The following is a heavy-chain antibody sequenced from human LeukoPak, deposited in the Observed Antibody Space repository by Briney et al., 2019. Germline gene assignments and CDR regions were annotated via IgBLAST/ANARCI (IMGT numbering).Heavy chain of an antibody. J-gene: IGHJ5*02. CDR2: ISAYNGNT. CDR1: GYTFTSYG. D-gene: IGHD3-10*01. Sequence: APVKVSCKASGYTFTSYGISWVRQAPGQGLEWMGWISAYNGNTNYAQKLQGRVTMTTDTSTSTAYMELRSLRSDDTAVYYCARVPPGANWFDPWGQGTLVTVSS. CDR3: ARVPPGANWFDP. V-gene: IGHV1-18*04.